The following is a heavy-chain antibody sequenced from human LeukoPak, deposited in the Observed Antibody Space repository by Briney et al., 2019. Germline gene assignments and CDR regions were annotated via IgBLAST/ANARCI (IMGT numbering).Heavy chain of an antibody. CDR3: AKEIDGFDV. J-gene: IGHJ3*01. CDR1: GFTFNNYW. Sequence: GGSLRLSCAASGFTFNNYWMHWVRQAPGMGLVWVSSIRFDGGDTAYADSAKGRFTISRDNAKNTMFLQINNLRAEDTAVYYCAKEIDGFDVWGQGTLVTVSS. V-gene: IGHV3-74*01. CDR2: IRFDGGDT.